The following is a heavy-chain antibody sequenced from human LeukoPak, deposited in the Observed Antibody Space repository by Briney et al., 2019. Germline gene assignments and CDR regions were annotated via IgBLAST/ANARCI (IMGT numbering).Heavy chain of an antibody. CDR2: ISGSGVTP. V-gene: IGHV3-23*01. CDR1: GLTFSSYV. CDR3: AKVDIAGTIPRAFDI. D-gene: IGHD1/OR15-1a*01. Sequence: GGSLRLSCAAYGLTFSSYVMSWVRQAPGKGLEWVSAISGSGVTPYYADSVKGRFTISRDNSKNTLDLHLNSLRAEDTAMFYCAKVDIAGTIPRAFDIWGQGTMVTVSS. J-gene: IGHJ3*02.